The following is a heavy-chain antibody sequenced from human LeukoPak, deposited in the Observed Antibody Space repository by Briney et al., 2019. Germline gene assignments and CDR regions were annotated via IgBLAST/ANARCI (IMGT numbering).Heavy chain of an antibody. CDR3: ARDGYCSSTSCYTQYYYYYYYMDV. Sequence: PGGSLRLSCAASGFTFSSYGMHWVRQAPGKGLEWVAVIWYDGSNKYYADSVKGRFTISRDNSKNTLYLQMNSLRAEDTAVYYCARDGYCSSTSCYTQYYYYYYYMDVWGKGTTVTVSS. CDR2: IWYDGSNK. CDR1: GFTFSSYG. J-gene: IGHJ6*03. V-gene: IGHV3-33*01. D-gene: IGHD2-2*02.